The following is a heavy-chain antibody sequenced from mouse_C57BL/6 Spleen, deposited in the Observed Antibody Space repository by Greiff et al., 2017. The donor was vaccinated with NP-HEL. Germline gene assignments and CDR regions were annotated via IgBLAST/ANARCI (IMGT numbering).Heavy chain of an antibody. D-gene: IGHD2-1*01. Sequence: EVKLVESGGGLVKPGGSLKLSCAASGFTFSDYGMHWVRQAPEKGLEWVAYISSGSSTIYYADTVKGRFTIYRDNAKNTLFLQMTSLRSEDTAMYYCAREYGSGDAFAYWGQGTLVTVSA. CDR1: GFTFSDYG. J-gene: IGHJ3*01. CDR3: AREYGSGDAFAY. V-gene: IGHV5-17*01. CDR2: ISSGSSTI.